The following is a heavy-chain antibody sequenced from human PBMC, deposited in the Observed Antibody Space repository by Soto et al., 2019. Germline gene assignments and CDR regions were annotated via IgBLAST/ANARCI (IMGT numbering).Heavy chain of an antibody. CDR1: GFTFSSYG. V-gene: IGHV3-33*01. CDR2: IWYDGSNK. J-gene: IGHJ3*02. CDR3: ARDPGPTRGDAFDI. Sequence: QVQLVESGGGVVQPGRSLRLSCAASGFTFSSYGMHWVRQAPGKGLEWVAVIWYDGSNKYYVDSVKGRFTISRDNSKNTLYLQMNSLRAEDTAVYYCARDPGPTRGDAFDIWGQGTMVTVSS. D-gene: IGHD2-2*01.